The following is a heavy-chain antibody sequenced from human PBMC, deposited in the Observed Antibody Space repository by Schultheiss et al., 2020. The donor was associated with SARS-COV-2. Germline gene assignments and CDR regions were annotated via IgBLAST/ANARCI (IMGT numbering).Heavy chain of an antibody. D-gene: IGHD3-22*01. V-gene: IGHV4-59*01. CDR1: GGSISSYY. CDR2: FYYSGST. J-gene: IGHJ4*02. Sequence: SQTLSLTCTVSGGSISSYYWSWIRQPPGKGLEWIGYFYYSGSTNYNPSLKSRVTISVDTSKNQFSLKLSSVTAADTAVYYCARIDSSGYYAYDYWGQGTLVTVSS. CDR3: ARIDSSGYYAYDY.